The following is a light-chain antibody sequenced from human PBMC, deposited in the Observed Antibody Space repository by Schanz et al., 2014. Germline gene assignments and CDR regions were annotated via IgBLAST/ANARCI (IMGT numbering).Light chain of an antibody. V-gene: IGKV1-5*01. Sequence: DIQMTQSPSTLSASVGDRVTITCRASQSISSWLAWYQQKPGKAPKLLIYDASSLESGVPSRFSGSGSGTDFALTISSLQPEDFATYYCQQSYSTPTVTFGGGTMVGIK. CDR1: QSISSW. CDR2: DAS. J-gene: IGKJ4*01. CDR3: QQSYSTPTVT.